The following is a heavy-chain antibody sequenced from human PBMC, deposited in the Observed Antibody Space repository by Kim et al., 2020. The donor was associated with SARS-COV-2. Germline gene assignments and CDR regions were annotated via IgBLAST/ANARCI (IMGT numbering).Heavy chain of an antibody. Sequence: GGSLRLSCAASGFTVRSNYMSWVRQAPGKGLGWVSVIYSGEGTYYADSVKHRFTISSHNSKNTLYLPMNSLRAEDTAVYYCARFATYYDVDYWRQGT. CDR1: GFTVRSNY. V-gene: IGHV3-53*04. D-gene: IGHD3-22*01. J-gene: IGHJ4*02. CDR2: IYSGEGT. CDR3: ARFATYYDVDY.